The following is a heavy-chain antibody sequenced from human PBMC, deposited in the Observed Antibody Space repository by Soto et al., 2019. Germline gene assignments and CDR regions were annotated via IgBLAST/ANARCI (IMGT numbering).Heavy chain of an antibody. CDR2: ISWNSNII. CDR3: AKGGPDVFCSGGRCYFDY. CDR1: GFTFDDYA. Sequence: EVQLVESGGGLVQPGRSLRLSCAASGFTFDDYAMHWVRRVPGKGLEWVSSISWNSNIIGYADSVKGSVTISRDNAKNSLYLQMNSLRPEDTALYYCAKGGPDVFCSGGRCYFDYWGQGTLVTVSS. D-gene: IGHD2-15*01. J-gene: IGHJ4*02. V-gene: IGHV3-9*01.